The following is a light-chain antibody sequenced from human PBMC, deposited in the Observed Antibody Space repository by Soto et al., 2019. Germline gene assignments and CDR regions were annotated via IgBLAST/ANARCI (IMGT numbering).Light chain of an antibody. J-gene: IGKJ1*01. Sequence: DVQMTQSPSSLSASVGDSVTITCRASQGVGNDLAWFQQRPGKAPKSLIYAASNLHSGVPSKFSGSGSGTDFTLTISSLQPEDFATYYCQQYKNYPRTFGQGTKVEIK. CDR2: AAS. CDR1: QGVGND. V-gene: IGKV1-16*02. CDR3: QQYKNYPRT.